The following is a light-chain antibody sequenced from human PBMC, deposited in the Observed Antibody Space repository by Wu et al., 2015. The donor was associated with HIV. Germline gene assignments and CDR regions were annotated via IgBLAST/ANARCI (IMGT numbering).Light chain of an antibody. Sequence: DIQMTQSPSSLSASVGDRVTITCRASQSVSNYLNWYQQQPGKAPKLLISAASSLQSGVPSRFSGSGSGTDFTLTISSLQPEDFATYYCQQNYSISQVTFGPGTKVDIK. CDR1: QSVSNY. CDR3: QQNYSISQVT. V-gene: IGKV1-39*01. J-gene: IGKJ3*01. CDR2: AAS.